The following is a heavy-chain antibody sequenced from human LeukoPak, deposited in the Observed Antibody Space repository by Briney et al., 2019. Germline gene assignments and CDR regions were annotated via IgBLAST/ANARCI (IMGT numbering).Heavy chain of an antibody. CDR3: ARVAERYSSSSGGFDY. D-gene: IGHD6-6*01. CDR1: GGTFSSYA. J-gene: IGHJ4*02. V-gene: IGHV1-69*13. CDR2: IIPIFGTA. Sequence: GASVKVSCKASGGTFSSYAISWVRQAPGQGLEWMGGIIPIFGTANYAQKFQGRVTITADESTSTAYMELSSLRSEDTAVYYCARVAERYSSSSGGFDYWGQGTLVTVSS.